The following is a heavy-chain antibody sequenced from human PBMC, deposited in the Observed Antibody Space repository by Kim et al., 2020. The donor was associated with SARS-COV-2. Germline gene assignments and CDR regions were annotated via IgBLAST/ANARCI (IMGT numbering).Heavy chain of an antibody. Sequence: SETLSLTCAASGGSISSSNWWSWVRQPPGKGLEWIGEIYHSGSTNYNPSLKSRVTISVDKSKNQFPLKLSSVTAADTAVYYCARSRYYYDSSGYIGMDVWGQGTTVTVSS. J-gene: IGHJ6*02. D-gene: IGHD3-22*01. V-gene: IGHV4-4*02. CDR2: IYHSGST. CDR1: GGSISSSNW. CDR3: ARSRYYYDSSGYIGMDV.